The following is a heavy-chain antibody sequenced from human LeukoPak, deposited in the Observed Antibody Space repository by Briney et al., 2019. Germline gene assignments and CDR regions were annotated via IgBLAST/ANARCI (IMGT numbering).Heavy chain of an antibody. Sequence: SETLSLTCTVSGYSISSGYYWGWIRQPPGKGLEWIGSIYHSGSTYYNPSLKSRVTISVDTSKNQFSLKLSSVTAADTAVYYCARPVSHYYYYYMDVWGKGTTVTVSS. CDR3: ARPVSHYYYYYMDV. J-gene: IGHJ6*03. CDR1: GYSISSGYY. V-gene: IGHV4-38-2*02. D-gene: IGHD5/OR15-5a*01. CDR2: IYHSGST.